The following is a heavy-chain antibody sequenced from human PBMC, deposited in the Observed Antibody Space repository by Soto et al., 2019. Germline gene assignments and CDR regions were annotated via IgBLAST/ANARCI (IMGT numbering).Heavy chain of an antibody. D-gene: IGHD6-13*01. V-gene: IGHV4-4*02. CDR2: TYHSGTT. CDR3: AREVNSSPARGPNWFDP. J-gene: IGHJ5*02. Sequence: QVQLQESSPGLVQPSGTLSLTCAVSGDSINNSHWWSWVRQTPGKGLEWIGETYHSGTTNYNPSRNARVTQAIDKSKNQLSMKMNSVTAADTAVYYCAREVNSSPARGPNWFDPWGQGTLVTVSS. CDR1: GDSINNSHW.